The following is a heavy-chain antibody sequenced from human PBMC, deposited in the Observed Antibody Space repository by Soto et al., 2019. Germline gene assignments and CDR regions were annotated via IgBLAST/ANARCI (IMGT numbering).Heavy chain of an antibody. CDR2: INAGNGNT. D-gene: IGHD1-1*01. CDR1: GGTFSSYT. J-gene: IGHJ4*02. CDR3: ARAHDDDVGSIDY. V-gene: IGHV1-3*01. Sequence: ASVKVSCKASGGTFSSYTISWVRQAPGQRLEWMGWINAGNGNTKYSQKFQGRVTITRDTSASTAYMELSSLRSEDTAVYYCARAHDDDVGSIDYWGLGTLVTDSS.